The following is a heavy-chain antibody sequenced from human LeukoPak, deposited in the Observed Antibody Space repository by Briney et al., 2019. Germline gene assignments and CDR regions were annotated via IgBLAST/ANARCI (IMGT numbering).Heavy chain of an antibody. J-gene: IGHJ2*01. CDR2: ITGNGLRA. D-gene: IGHD2-15*01. CDR1: GFPFDDYT. V-gene: IGHV3-43*01. CDR3: AKDSYSISPVNWWYFDL. Sequence: GGSLRLSCAASGFPFDDYTMYWVRQGPGKGLELVSIITGNGLRAHYADSVKGRFTISRDNSKKSLYLQMDSLRAEDTAFYYRAKDSYSISPVNWWYFDLWGRGTLVTVSS.